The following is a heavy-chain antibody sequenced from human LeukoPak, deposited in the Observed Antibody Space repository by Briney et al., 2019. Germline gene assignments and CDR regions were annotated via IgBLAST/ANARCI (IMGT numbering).Heavy chain of an antibody. CDR1: GYSISSGYY. Sequence: SETLSLTCAVSGYSISSGYYWGWIRQPPGKGLEWIGSIYHSGSTYYNPSLKSRVTMSVDTSKNQFSLKLSSVTAADTAVYYCAGEGHYYDSSGYYYGGEDYWGQGTLVTVSS. CDR3: AGEGHYYDSSGYYYGGEDY. V-gene: IGHV4-38-2*01. J-gene: IGHJ4*02. D-gene: IGHD3-22*01. CDR2: IYHSGST.